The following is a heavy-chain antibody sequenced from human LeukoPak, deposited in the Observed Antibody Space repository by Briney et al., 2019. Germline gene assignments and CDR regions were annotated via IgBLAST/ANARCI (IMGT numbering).Heavy chain of an antibody. CDR3: ARAMIVVVDAFDI. D-gene: IGHD3-22*01. J-gene: IGHJ3*02. V-gene: IGHV1-2*06. CDR2: ISPNSGGT. CDR1: GYTFTGYY. Sequence: GASVKVSCKASGYTFTGYYMHWVRQAPGQGLEWMGRISPNSGGTNYAQKFQGRATMTRDTSISTAYMELSRLRSDDTAVYYCARAMIVVVDAFDIWGQGTMVTVSS.